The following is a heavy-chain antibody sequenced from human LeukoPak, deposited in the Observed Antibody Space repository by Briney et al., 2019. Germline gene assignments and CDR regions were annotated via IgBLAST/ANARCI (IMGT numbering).Heavy chain of an antibody. Sequence: PGGSLRLSCAASGFTFSSYAMTWVRQARGKGREGVSAFSATDGSAQYAESVEGLFTISRDNSKNTLFLQMNSLGAEDTAVYYCARAKIAAAGTGAFDVWGQGTLVTVSS. CDR2: FSATDGSA. CDR1: GFTFSSYA. J-gene: IGHJ3*01. D-gene: IGHD6-13*01. CDR3: ARAKIAAAGTGAFDV. V-gene: IGHV3-23*01.